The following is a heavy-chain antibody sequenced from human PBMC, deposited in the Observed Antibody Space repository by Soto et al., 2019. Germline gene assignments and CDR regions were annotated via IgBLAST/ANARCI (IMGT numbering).Heavy chain of an antibody. V-gene: IGHV4-34*01. CDR3: ARDVMATNRYHWYFEL. D-gene: IGHD2-8*01. CDR1: GGSFSGYY. CDR2: ITESGST. Sequence: QVQLQQWGAGLLKPSETLSLTCAVYGGSFSGYYWSWIRQPPGKGLEWIGEITESGSTNYNPTLTSQLTMSVDTSKSQFPQKLSPVTAAETAVYYCARDVMATNRYHWYFELWCRGTLVTVSS. J-gene: IGHJ2*01.